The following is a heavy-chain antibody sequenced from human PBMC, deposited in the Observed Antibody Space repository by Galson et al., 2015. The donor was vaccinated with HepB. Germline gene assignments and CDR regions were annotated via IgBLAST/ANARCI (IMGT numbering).Heavy chain of an antibody. CDR3: AREVAVAGTAQLLDERNYYYYGMDV. V-gene: IGHV4-4*02. CDR2: IYHSGST. D-gene: IGHD6-19*01. Sequence: SETLSLTCAVSGGSISSSNWWSWVRQPPGKGLEWIGEIYHSGSTNYNPSLKSRVTISVDKSKNQFSQKLSSVTAADTAVYYCAREVAVAGTAQLLDERNYYYYGMDVWGQGTTVTVSS. CDR1: GGSISSSNW. J-gene: IGHJ6*02.